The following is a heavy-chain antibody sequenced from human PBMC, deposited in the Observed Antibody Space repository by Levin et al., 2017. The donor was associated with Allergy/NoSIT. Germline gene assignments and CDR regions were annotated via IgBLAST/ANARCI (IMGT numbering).Heavy chain of an antibody. D-gene: IGHD6-13*01. CDR2: ISYDGSNK. J-gene: IGHJ5*02. V-gene: IGHV3-30*18. CDR3: AKEGYSSSWYTQVRNWFDP. CDR1: GFTFSSYG. Sequence: GGSLRLSCAASGFTFSSYGMHWVRQAPGKGLEWVAVISYDGSNKYYADSVKGRFTISRDNSKNTLYLQMNSLRAEDTAVYYCAKEGYSSSWYTQVRNWFDPWGQGTLVTVSS.